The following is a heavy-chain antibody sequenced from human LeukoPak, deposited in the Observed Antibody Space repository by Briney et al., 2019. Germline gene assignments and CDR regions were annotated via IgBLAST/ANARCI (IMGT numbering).Heavy chain of an antibody. CDR3: TLRDF. CDR1: GGXISGSTYY. Sequence: SETLSLTCTVSGGXISGSTYYWGWVRQPPGKGLEWIGSIYYSGTTFYNPSLRSRVTISVDTSRNQFSLKLSSVTAADTAVYFCTLRDFWGQGSLVTVSS. J-gene: IGHJ4*02. CDR2: IYYSGTT. V-gene: IGHV4-39*01.